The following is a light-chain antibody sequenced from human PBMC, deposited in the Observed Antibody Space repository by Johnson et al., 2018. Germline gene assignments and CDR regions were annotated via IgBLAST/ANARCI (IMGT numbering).Light chain of an antibody. CDR3: GPWESSRSACNV. J-gene: IGLJ1*01. Sequence: QSVLTQPHSVSAAPGQKVTISCSGSSSNIGNNYVSWYQQLTGTAPKLLIYENNKRPYGIPDRFSGSKSGTSATMGITGLQTGDEADYDSGPWESSRSACNVFCTVTEVTVL. V-gene: IGLV1-51*02. CDR1: SSNIGNNY. CDR2: ENN.